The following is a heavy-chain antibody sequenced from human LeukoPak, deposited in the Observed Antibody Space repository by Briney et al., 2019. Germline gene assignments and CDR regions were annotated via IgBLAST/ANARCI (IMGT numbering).Heavy chain of an antibody. CDR3: AKESPGRGSRSGLIDH. J-gene: IGHJ4*02. D-gene: IGHD5-18*01. Sequence: GGSLRLSCAASGFAFSSYGMHWARQAPGKGLEWVALITYDGSNEYYADSVKGRFTISRDNSKDTLYLQLNSLRAEDTAVYYCAKESPGRGSRSGLIDHWGQGTLVTVSS. CDR2: ITYDGSNE. CDR1: GFAFSSYG. V-gene: IGHV3-30*18.